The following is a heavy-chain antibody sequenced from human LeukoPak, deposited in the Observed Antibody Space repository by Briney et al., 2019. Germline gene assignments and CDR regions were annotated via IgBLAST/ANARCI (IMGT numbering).Heavy chain of an antibody. Sequence: GRSLRLSCAASGFTFSSYGMHWVRQAPGKGLEWVAVISYDGSNKYYADSVKGRFPISRDNSKNTLYLQMNSMRAEDTAVYYCAKDQGDYDFWSGYYNYYYYGMDVWGQGTTVTVSS. CDR2: ISYDGSNK. CDR1: GFTFSSYG. D-gene: IGHD3-3*01. J-gene: IGHJ6*02. CDR3: AKDQGDYDFWSGYYNYYYYGMDV. V-gene: IGHV3-30*18.